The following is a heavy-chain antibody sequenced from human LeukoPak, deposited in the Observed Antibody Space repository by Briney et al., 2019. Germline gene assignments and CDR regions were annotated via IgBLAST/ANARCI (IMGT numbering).Heavy chain of an antibody. CDR3: AASTYGSGSYVGFDS. CDR1: GYSFTNYW. Sequence: GESLKISCKGSGYSFTNYWIGWVRQMPGKGLEWMGIIYPGDSDTRYSPSFQGQVTISADKSVSTTYLQWSSPKALDTAMYYCAASTYGSGSYVGFDSWGQGTLVSVSS. V-gene: IGHV5-51*01. CDR2: IYPGDSDT. J-gene: IGHJ4*02. D-gene: IGHD3-10*01.